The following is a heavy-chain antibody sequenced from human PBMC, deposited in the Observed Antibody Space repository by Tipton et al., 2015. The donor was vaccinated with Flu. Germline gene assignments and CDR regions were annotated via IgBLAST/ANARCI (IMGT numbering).Heavy chain of an antibody. J-gene: IGHJ2*01. D-gene: IGHD2-15*01. CDR2: IFHSGIT. Sequence: TLSLTCAVSGYSITDGYYCAWIRQPPGKGLEWIGTIFHSGITDYNPSLKSRVTMSVDTSKNQVSLKLDSVTAADTAVYYCARGSVSDAAPNWYFDLWGRGTLVAVSS. CDR1: GYSITDGYY. CDR3: ARGSVSDAAPNWYFDL. V-gene: IGHV4-38-2*01.